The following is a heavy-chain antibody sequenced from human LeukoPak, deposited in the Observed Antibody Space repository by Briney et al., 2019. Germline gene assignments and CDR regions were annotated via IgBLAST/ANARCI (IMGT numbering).Heavy chain of an antibody. J-gene: IGHJ1*01. CDR2: ISSSSSYI. D-gene: IGHD2-21*02. CDR3: ASVVVVTASEYFQH. V-gene: IGHV3-21*01. Sequence: GGSLRLSCAASGFTFSSYSMNWVRQAPGKGREWVSSISSSSSYIYYADSVNGRFTISRDNAKNSLYLQMNSLRAEDTAVYYCASVVVVTASEYFQHWGQGTLVTVSS. CDR1: GFTFSSYS.